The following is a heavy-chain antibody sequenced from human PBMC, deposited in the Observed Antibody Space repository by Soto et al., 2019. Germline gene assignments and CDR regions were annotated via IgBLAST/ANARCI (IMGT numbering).Heavy chain of an antibody. CDR1: GGSFSGYY. V-gene: IGHV4-34*01. D-gene: IGHD6-13*01. Sequence: SETLSLTCAVYGGSFSGYYWSWIRQPPGKGLEWIGEINHSGSTNYNPSLKSRVTISVDTSKNQFSLKLSSVAAADTAVYYGARDSSSWYAFDIWGQGTMVTVSS. CDR3: ARDSSSWYAFDI. CDR2: INHSGST. J-gene: IGHJ3*02.